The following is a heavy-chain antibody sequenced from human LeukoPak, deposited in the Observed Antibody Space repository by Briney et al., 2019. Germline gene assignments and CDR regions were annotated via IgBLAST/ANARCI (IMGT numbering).Heavy chain of an antibody. CDR2: ISGSGGST. J-gene: IGHJ4*02. D-gene: IGHD3-10*01. V-gene: IGHV3-23*01. Sequence: GGSLRLSCAASGFTFSSYAMSWVRQAPGKGLEWVSAISGSGGSTYYADSVKGRLTISRDNSKNTLYLQMNSLRAEDTAVYYCAKSPLLWFGESPYYFDYWGQGTLVTVSS. CDR3: AKSPLLWFGESPYYFDY. CDR1: GFTFSSYA.